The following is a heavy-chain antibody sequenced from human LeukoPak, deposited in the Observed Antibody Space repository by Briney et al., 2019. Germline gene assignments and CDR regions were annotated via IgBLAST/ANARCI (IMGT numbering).Heavy chain of an antibody. Sequence: GGSLRLSCAASGVTFSSYEMHWVRQAPGKGLEGVSYISTSGSTMYYADSVKGRFTISRDNAKNSLYLQMNSLRAEDTAVYYCAARSGWNDYWGQGTLVTVSS. J-gene: IGHJ4*02. V-gene: IGHV3-48*03. D-gene: IGHD6-19*01. CDR3: AARSGWNDY. CDR2: ISTSGSTM. CDR1: GVTFSSYE.